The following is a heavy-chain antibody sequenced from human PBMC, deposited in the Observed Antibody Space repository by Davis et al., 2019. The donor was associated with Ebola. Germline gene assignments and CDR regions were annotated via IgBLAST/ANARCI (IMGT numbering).Heavy chain of an antibody. D-gene: IGHD4-17*01. J-gene: IGHJ4*02. CDR3: AKDGDYRPFDY. CDR1: GFTLSSYA. CDR2: ISGSGGST. V-gene: IGHV3-23*01. Sequence: GESLKIPCAAPGFTLSSYAMSWVRQAPGKGLEWVSAISGSGGSTYYADSVKGRFTISRDNSKNTLSLQMNSLRAEDTAVYYCAKDGDYRPFDYWGQGTLVTVSS.